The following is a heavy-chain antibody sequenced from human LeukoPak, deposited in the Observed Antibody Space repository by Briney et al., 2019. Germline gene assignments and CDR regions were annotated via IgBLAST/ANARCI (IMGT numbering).Heavy chain of an antibody. CDR3: ARGGGTPTTVVTPFDY. Sequence: PSETLSLTCTVSGGSVSSYYWSWIRQPPGKGLEWIGCISYTGGTNYSPSLRSRVTISVDKSKNQFSLKLNSVTAADTAVYYCARGGGTPTTVVTPFDYWGQGTLVTVSS. J-gene: IGHJ4*02. CDR2: ISYTGGT. D-gene: IGHD4-23*01. V-gene: IGHV4-59*02. CDR1: GGSVSSYY.